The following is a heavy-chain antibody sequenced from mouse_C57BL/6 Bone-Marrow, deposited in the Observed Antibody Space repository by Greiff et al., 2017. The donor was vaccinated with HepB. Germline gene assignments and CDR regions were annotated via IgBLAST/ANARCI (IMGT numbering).Heavy chain of an antibody. J-gene: IGHJ4*01. D-gene: IGHD1-1*01. CDR1: GYTFTDYE. CDR2: IDPETGGT. CDR3: TRKDSATVVALEDYAMDY. Sequence: SGAELVRPGASVTLSCKASGYTFTDYEMHWVKQTPVHGLEWIGAIDPETGGTAYNQKFKGKAILTADKSSSTAYMELRSLTSEDSAVYYCTRKDSATVVALEDYAMDYWGQGTSVTVSS. V-gene: IGHV1-15*01.